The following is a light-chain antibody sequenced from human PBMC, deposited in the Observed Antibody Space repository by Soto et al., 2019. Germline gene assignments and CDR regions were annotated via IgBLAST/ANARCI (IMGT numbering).Light chain of an antibody. CDR1: QSVSSY. CDR2: GAS. V-gene: IGKV3-15*01. Sequence: EIVMTQSPATLSVSPGERATLSCRASQSVSSYLAWYQQKPGQAPRLLIYGASTRATGIPARFSGSGTGTELTLTISSLQSEDFAVYYCQQYNNYPPLTFGGGTKVEIK. CDR3: QQYNNYPPLT. J-gene: IGKJ4*01.